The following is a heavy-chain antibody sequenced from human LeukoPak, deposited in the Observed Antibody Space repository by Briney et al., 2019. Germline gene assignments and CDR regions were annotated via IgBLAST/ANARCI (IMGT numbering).Heavy chain of an antibody. J-gene: IGHJ5*01. CDR2: VYYTGST. Sequence: SETLSLTCTVSGGSISGSHWSWIRQPPGKGLEWIGHVYYTGSTNYNPSLRSRVTMSVDTSKDQFSLKMSSVTAADTAVYYGGRGKRGRLVWFDSWGQGTLVTVSS. D-gene: IGHD6-25*01. CDR1: GGSISGSH. V-gene: IGHV4-59*01. CDR3: GRGKRGRLVWFDS.